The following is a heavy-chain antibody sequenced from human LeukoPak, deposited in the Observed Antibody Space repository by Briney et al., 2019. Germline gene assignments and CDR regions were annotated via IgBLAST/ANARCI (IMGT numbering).Heavy chain of an antibody. CDR3: ARAQWRRPDY. D-gene: IGHD5-12*01. CDR1: EFTFSAYW. Sequence: GVSLRLSCSASEFTFSAYWMSWFRQAPGKVPESVDTIKQDGSETDYVDSVKGRFTISRDNAKNSLYLQMNSLIIEDTAVYYCARAQWRRPDYWGQGTLVTVSS. CDR2: IKQDGSET. V-gene: IGHV3-7*02. J-gene: IGHJ4*02.